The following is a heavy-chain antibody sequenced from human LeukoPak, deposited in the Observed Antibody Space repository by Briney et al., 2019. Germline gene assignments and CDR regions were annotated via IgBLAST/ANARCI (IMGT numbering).Heavy chain of an antibody. J-gene: IGHJ4*02. D-gene: IGHD1-26*01. CDR2: ISGSGGST. V-gene: IGHV3-23*01. CDR3: ANEGGSYFYFDY. Sequence: GGSLRLSCTASGFTFSNAWMSWVRQAPGKGLEWVSAISGSGGSTYYADSVKGRFTISRDNSKNTLYLQMNSLRAEDTAVHYWANEGGSYFYFDYWGQGTLVTVSS. CDR1: GFTFSNAW.